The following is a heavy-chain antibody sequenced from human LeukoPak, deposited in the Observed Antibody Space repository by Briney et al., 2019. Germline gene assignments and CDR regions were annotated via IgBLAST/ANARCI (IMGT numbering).Heavy chain of an antibody. CDR1: GGSISSYY. V-gene: IGHV4-59*08. J-gene: IGHJ4*02. Sequence: SETLSLTCTVSGGSISSYYWSWIRRPPGKGLEWIGYIYYSGSTNYNPSLKSRVTISVDTSKNQFSLKLSSVTAADTAVYYCARGIAAAGNFDYWGQGTLVTVSS. CDR2: IYYSGST. CDR3: ARGIAAAGNFDY. D-gene: IGHD6-13*01.